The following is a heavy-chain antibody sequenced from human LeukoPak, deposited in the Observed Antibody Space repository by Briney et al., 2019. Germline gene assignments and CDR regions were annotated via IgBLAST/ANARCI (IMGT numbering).Heavy chain of an antibody. D-gene: IGHD6-19*01. CDR3: AKTLSSGWSGKYYFDY. Sequence: PGGSLRLSCAASGFTFSTYAISWVRQAPGKGLEWVSGISGNGDNTYYADSVRGRFTIYRDNSKSRLSLQMNSLRAEDTAVYCCAKTLSSGWSGKYYFDYWGQGTLVSVSS. J-gene: IGHJ4*02. CDR1: GFTFSTYA. V-gene: IGHV3-23*01. CDR2: ISGNGDNT.